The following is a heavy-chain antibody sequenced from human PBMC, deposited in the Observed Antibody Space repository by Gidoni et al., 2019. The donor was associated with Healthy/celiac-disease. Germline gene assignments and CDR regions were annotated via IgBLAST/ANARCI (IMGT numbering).Heavy chain of an antibody. CDR1: GGSISSSSYY. CDR2: IYYSGST. Sequence: QLQLQESGPGLVKPSETLYLTCTVSGGSISSSSYYWGWIRQPPGKGLEWIGSIYYSGSTYYNPSLKRRVTISVDTSKNQFSLKLSSVTAADTAVYYCASGGFGVVIIPDKDWGQGTLVTVSS. J-gene: IGHJ4*02. D-gene: IGHD3-3*01. V-gene: IGHV4-39*01. CDR3: ASGGFGVVIIPDKD.